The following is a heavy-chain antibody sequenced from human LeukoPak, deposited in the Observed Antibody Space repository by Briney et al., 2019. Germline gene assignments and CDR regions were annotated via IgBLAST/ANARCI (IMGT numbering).Heavy chain of an antibody. CDR1: AFTVSGSF. Sequence: GGSLRLSCTAPAFTVSGSFMSWVRQAPGKGLEWVSALYSAGTTYYADSVKGRFTISRDSSRNTVHLHMNSLRAEDTALYYCTRQRHATTDFVNWGQGTLVTVSS. CDR2: LYSAGTT. V-gene: IGHV3-53*01. J-gene: IGHJ4*02. D-gene: IGHD1-1*01. CDR3: TRQRHATTDFVN.